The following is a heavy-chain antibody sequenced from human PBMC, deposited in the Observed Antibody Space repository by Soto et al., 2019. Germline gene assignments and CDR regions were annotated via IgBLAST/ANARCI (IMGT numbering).Heavy chain of an antibody. CDR1: GFSLTTDGDG. V-gene: IGHV2-5*02. D-gene: IGHD3-10*01. J-gene: IGHJ4*02. CDR3: AHSRNLITEDAQVGDFDS. Sequence: QFTLKESGPTLVKPTQTLTLTCSFSGFSLTTDGDGVGWVRQTPGEALEWLALIYWDDDERYSPSLKTRLTITKDTSKNPVVLIMTNMAPMDTATYYCAHSRNLITEDAQVGDFDSWGQGTLVTVSS. CDR2: IYWDDDE.